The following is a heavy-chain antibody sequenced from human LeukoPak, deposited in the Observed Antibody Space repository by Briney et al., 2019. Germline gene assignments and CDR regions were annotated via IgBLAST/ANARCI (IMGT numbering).Heavy chain of an antibody. CDR2: IRYDGSNK. CDR1: GXTFSXYG. V-gene: IGHV3-30*02. Sequence: AXGXTFSXYGMHWXXXAPGKXXXXXAFIRYDGSNKYYADSVKGRFTISRDNSKNTLYLQMNSLRAEDTAVYYCAKDHYGTIWKYYFDYWGQGTLVTVSS. D-gene: IGHD3-16*01. J-gene: IGHJ4*02. CDR3: AKDHYGTIWKYYFDY.